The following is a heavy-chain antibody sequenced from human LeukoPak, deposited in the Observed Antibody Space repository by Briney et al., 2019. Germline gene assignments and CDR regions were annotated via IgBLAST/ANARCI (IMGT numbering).Heavy chain of an antibody. D-gene: IGHD4-17*01. Sequence: PGGSLRLSCAASGFTFSSYAMSWVRQAPGKGLEWVSAISGSGGSTYYADSVKGRFTISRDNSKNTLYLQMDSLRAEDTAVFYCARGYMTKVTFDYWGQGTLVTVSS. V-gene: IGHV3-23*01. CDR1: GFTFSSYA. CDR2: ISGSGGST. J-gene: IGHJ4*02. CDR3: ARGYMTKVTFDY.